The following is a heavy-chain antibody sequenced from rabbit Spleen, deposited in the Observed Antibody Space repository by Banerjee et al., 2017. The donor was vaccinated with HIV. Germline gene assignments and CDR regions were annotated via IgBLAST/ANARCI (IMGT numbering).Heavy chain of an antibody. CDR2: IDTSSVHT. CDR1: GFSFSSSYY. J-gene: IGHJ4*01. CDR3: ASDTSGSGYYPTFHL. V-gene: IGHV1S40*01. Sequence: QSLEESGGDLVKPGASLTLTCTASGFSFSSSYYMCWVRQAPEKGLELIACIDTSSVHTADATWAKGRFTISKTSSTTVTLQMTSLTAADTATYFCASDTSGSGYYPTFHLWGPGTLVTVS. D-gene: IGHD1-1*01.